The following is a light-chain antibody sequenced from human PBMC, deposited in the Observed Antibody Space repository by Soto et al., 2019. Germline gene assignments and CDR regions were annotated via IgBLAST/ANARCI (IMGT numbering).Light chain of an antibody. CDR3: QQYNTYPLT. CDR2: KAS. Sequence: DIQMTQSPSTLSASVGDRVTITCRASQSISTWLAWYQQKPGKAPKLLIYKASNLEDGVPSRFSGGGSGTEFTITISSLQPDDFGTYYCQQYNTYPLTFGGGNTVEIK. V-gene: IGKV1-5*03. J-gene: IGKJ4*01. CDR1: QSISTW.